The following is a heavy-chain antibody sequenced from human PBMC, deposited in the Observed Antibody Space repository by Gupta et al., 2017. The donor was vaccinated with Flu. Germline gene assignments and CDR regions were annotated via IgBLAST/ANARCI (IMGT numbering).Heavy chain of an antibody. Sequence: MHWVRQAPGKGLEWVAVISYDGSNKYYADSGKGRFTISRDNSKNTLYLQMNSLRAEETAVYYCAKDMSPDSSSPTDHFDYWGQGTLVTVSS. D-gene: IGHD6-6*01. J-gene: IGHJ4*02. CDR3: AKDMSPDSSSPTDHFDY. V-gene: IGHV3-30*18. CDR2: ISYDGSNK.